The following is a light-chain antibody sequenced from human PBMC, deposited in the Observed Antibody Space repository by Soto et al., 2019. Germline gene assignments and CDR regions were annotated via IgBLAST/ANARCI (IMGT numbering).Light chain of an antibody. V-gene: IGKV1-9*01. J-gene: IGKJ4*01. CDR3: QQLRMYPSN. CDR2: AAS. Sequence: IQLTQSPSSLCASVGDRVTITCLASQDIAIYLAWYQQKPGEAPKLLIYAASTLYGGVPSRFRGSGSGTDFALTITSLQAEDFATYYCQQLRMYPSNFRGGTKVDI. CDR1: QDIAIY.